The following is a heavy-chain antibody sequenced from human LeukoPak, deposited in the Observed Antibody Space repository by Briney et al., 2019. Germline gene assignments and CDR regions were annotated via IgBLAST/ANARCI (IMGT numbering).Heavy chain of an antibody. CDR1: GYTFTSYG. CDR2: ISAYNGNT. J-gene: IGHJ4*02. D-gene: IGHD1-26*01. CDR3: ARVVGGSYYSANCFDY. V-gene: IGHV1-18*01. Sequence: ASVKVSCKPSGYTFTSYGISWVRQAPGQGLEWMGWISAYNGNTNYAQKLQGRVTMTTDTSTSTAYMELRDLRSDDTAVHYCARVVGGSYYSANCFDYWGQGILVTVSS.